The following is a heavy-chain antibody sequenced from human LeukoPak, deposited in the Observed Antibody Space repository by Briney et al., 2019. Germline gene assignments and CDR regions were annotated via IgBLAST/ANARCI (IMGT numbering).Heavy chain of an antibody. CDR3: GRATTDNDAFDI. D-gene: IGHD4-17*01. CDR2: IYHSGST. Sequence: SQTLSLTCSVSGGSISSGGYSWSWIQQPPGKGLEWIGYIYHSGSTYYNPSLKSRVSISLDRSKNQFSLKLRSVTAADTAVYYCGRATTDNDAFDIWGQGTMVTVSS. J-gene: IGHJ3*02. CDR1: GGSISSGGYS. V-gene: IGHV4-30-2*01.